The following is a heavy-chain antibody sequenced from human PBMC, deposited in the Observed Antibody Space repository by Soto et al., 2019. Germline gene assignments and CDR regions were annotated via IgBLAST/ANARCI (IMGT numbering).Heavy chain of an antibody. CDR1: GFTFSSYG. J-gene: IGHJ6*02. V-gene: IGHV3-33*01. CDR3: ARDRLYSYGYRAYYGMDV. CDR2: IWYDGSNK. D-gene: IGHD5-18*01. Sequence: QVQLVESGGGVVQPGRSLRLSCAASGFTFSSYGMHWVRQAPGKGLEWVAVIWYDGSNKYYADSVKGRFTISRDNSKNPLYLQMNSLRAEDTAVYYCARDRLYSYGYRAYYGMDVWGQGTTVTVSS.